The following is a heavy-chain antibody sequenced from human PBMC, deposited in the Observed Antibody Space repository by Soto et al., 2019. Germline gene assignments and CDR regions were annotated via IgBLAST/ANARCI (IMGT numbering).Heavy chain of an antibody. J-gene: IGHJ2*01. D-gene: IGHD3-9*01. V-gene: IGHV4-4*07. CDR2: IYSGGRI. Sequence: QVHLQESGPGVVKASETLSLTCSLSGGSTSGKYWSWVRQSAGKGLAWLGRIYSGGRIHYNPSLGNRVSMSVAQNSFSLRLAAVTAADSAIYCCARPFDVNTALDCWYFDLWGRGTKVSVSS. CDR3: ARPFDVNTALDCWYFDL. CDR1: GGSTSGKY.